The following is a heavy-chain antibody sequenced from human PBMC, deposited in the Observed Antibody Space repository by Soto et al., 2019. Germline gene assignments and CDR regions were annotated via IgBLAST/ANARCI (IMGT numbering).Heavy chain of an antibody. CDR2: IIPILGIA. J-gene: IGHJ4*02. CDR1: GGTFSSYT. CDR3: ARVGPYYYGSGSLSHFDY. V-gene: IGHV1-69*02. D-gene: IGHD3-10*01. Sequence: SVKVSCKASGGTFSSYTISWVRQAPGQGPEWMGRIIPILGIANYAQKFQGRVTITADKSTSTAYMELSSLRSEDTAVYYCARVGPYYYGSGSLSHFDYWGQGTLVTVSS.